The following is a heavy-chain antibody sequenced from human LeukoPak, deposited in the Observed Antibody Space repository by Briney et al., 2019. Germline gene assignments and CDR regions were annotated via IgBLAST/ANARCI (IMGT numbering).Heavy chain of an antibody. V-gene: IGHV3-48*01. CDR2: ISSSSSTI. CDR3: ARVTLTGSYYYIDY. D-gene: IGHD1-26*01. CDR1: GFTFSSYE. J-gene: IGHJ4*02. Sequence: GGSLRLSCAASGFTFSSYEMNWVRQAPGKGLEWVSYISSSSSTIYYADSVRGRFTISRDNARNSLFLQMNSLRAEDTAVYFCARVTLTGSYYYIDYWGQGTLVTVSS.